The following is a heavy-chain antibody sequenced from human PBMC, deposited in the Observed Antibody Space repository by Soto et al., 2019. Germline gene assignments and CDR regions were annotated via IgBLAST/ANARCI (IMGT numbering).Heavy chain of an antibody. J-gene: IGHJ4*02. Sequence: ASVKVSCKTSGYTFTSFGISWVRQAPGQGLEWMGLITTNKGNTNYAQKFQGRVTMTTDTSTSTAYMELRSLRSEDTAVYYCARSYYDYVWGSYRSAHFDYWGQGTLVTVSS. CDR3: ARSYYDYVWGSYRSAHFDY. CDR1: GYTFTSFG. D-gene: IGHD3-16*02. V-gene: IGHV1-18*01. CDR2: ITTNKGNT.